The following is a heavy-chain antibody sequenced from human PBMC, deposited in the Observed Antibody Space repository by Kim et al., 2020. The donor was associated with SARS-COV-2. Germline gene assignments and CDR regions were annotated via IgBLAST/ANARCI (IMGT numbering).Heavy chain of an antibody. D-gene: IGHD7-27*01. J-gene: IGHJ3*02. V-gene: IGHV3-33*01. CDR1: GFTFSSYG. CDR3: ARDWRDWGWVAFDI. Sequence: GGSLRLSCAASGFTFSSYGMHWVRQAPGKGLEWVAVIWYDGSNKYYADSVKGRFTISRDNSKNTLYLQMNSLRAEDTAVYYCARDWRDWGWVAFDIWGQGTMVTVSS. CDR2: IWYDGSNK.